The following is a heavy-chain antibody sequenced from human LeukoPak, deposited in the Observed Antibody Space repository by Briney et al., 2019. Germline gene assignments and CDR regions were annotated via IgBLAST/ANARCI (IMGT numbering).Heavy chain of an antibody. CDR2: IYTSGST. CDR1: GGSISSYY. CDR3: ARSYDYYDSSGYWGDAFDI. Sequence: SETLSLTCAASGGSISSYYWSWIRQAAGKGLEWIGRIYTSGSTKYNASLKSRVTMSVDTSKNQFSLKLSSVTAADTAVYYCARSYDYYDSSGYWGDAFDIWGQGTMVTVSS. J-gene: IGHJ3*02. D-gene: IGHD3-22*01. V-gene: IGHV4-59*10.